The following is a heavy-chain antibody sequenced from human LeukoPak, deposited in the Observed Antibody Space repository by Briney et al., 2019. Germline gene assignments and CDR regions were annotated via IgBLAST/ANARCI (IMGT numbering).Heavy chain of an antibody. J-gene: IGHJ1*01. V-gene: IGHV3-23*01. Sequence: GGSLRLSCAASGFTFSSYAMSWVRQAPGKGLEWVSAISGSGGSTYYADSVKGRFTISRDNSKNTLYLQMNSLRAEDTAVYYCAKDVAGTPRAGYFQHWGQGTLVTVSS. CDR1: GFTFSSYA. CDR2: ISGSGGST. D-gene: IGHD6-19*01. CDR3: AKDVAGTPRAGYFQH.